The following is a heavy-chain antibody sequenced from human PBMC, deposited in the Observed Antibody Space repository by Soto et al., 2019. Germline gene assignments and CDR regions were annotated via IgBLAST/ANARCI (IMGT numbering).Heavy chain of an antibody. CDR1: GFTFSRYS. Sequence: GGSLRLSCTASGFTFSRYSMYLVRQAPGEGLEWISVISHDGSKTYYADSVKGRFTVSRDNSKNTLSLQMNSLRAEDTAVYYCARETDWIHDYWGQGTMVTVSS. CDR3: ARETDWIHDY. J-gene: IGHJ4*02. D-gene: IGHD5-18*01. CDR2: ISHDGSKT. V-gene: IGHV3-30-3*01.